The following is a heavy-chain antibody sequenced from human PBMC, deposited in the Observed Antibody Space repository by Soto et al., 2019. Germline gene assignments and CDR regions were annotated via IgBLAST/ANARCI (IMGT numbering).Heavy chain of an antibody. CDR3: AGGTGRVHDY. CDR2: IKQDGSAK. J-gene: IGHJ4*02. Sequence: EVQLVESGGGLVQPGGSLRLSCAGSGFTFSNYWMNWVRQTPGKGLEWVANIKQDGSAKNYVESVKGRFTISRDNDKNLVYLQTNSLRAEDTAVYYCAGGTGRVHDYWGQGTLVTVSS. CDR1: GFTFSNYW. D-gene: IGHD1-1*01. V-gene: IGHV3-7*04.